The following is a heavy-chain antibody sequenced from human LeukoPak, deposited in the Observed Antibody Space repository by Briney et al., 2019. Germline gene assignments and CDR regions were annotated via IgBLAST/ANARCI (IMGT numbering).Heavy chain of an antibody. J-gene: IGHJ4*02. D-gene: IGHD3-16*01. Sequence: GGSLRLSCAASGFTFSRYWMHWVRQAPGKGLVWVSRISTAGSTTDYADSVKGRFIISRDNAKDTLYLQMNSLRAEDTAVYFCARPPENTYTYTLDYWSQGTLVTVSS. CDR3: ARPPENTYTYTLDY. CDR2: ISTAGSTT. CDR1: GFTFSRYW. V-gene: IGHV3-74*01.